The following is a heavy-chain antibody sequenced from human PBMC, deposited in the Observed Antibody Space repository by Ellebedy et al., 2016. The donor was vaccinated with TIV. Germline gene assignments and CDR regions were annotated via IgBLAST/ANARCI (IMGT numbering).Heavy chain of an antibody. CDR1: GFTFSSYE. CDR3: ARDIHYYDSSGYYFWFDP. V-gene: IGHV3-48*03. J-gene: IGHJ5*02. Sequence: PGGSLRLSCAASGFTFSSYEMNWVRQAPGKGLEWVSYISSSCSTIYYADSVKGRFTISRDNAKNSLYLQMNSLRAEDTAVYYCARDIHYYDSSGYYFWFDPWGQGTLVTVSS. CDR2: ISSSCSTI. D-gene: IGHD3-22*01.